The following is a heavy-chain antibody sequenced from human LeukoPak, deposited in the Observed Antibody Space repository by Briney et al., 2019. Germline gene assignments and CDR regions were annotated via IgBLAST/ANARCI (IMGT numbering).Heavy chain of an antibody. J-gene: IGHJ4*02. Sequence: PGGSLRLSCSASGFTFSSYALHWVRQAPGKGLECVSSISSNGGGTYYADSVKGRFTISRDSSKNTLYLQMSSLRTEDSAVYYCVKRDGYNYDYWGQGTLVTVSS. CDR1: GFTFSSYA. CDR2: ISSNGGGT. V-gene: IGHV3-64D*06. D-gene: IGHD5-24*01. CDR3: VKRDGYNYDY.